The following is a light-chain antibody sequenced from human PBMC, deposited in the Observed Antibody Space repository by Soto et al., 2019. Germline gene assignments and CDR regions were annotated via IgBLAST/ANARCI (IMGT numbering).Light chain of an antibody. J-gene: IGKJ1*01. CDR2: GAS. CDR3: QQYGTSPET. Sequence: EIVLTQSPGTLSLSPGERATLSCRASQSVSGSYLAWYQQKPGQAPRLLIYGASSRATGIPDRFSGSGSGTDFILIISRLEPEDFAVYSCQQYGTSPETCGQGTKVEI. CDR1: QSVSGSY. V-gene: IGKV3-20*01.